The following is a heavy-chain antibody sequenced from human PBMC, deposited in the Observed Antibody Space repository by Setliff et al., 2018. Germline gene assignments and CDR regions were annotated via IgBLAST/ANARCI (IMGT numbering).Heavy chain of an antibody. D-gene: IGHD2-15*01. CDR1: GYILNSYG. CDR2: ISSYNDIT. J-gene: IGHJ3*01. Sequence: ASVKVSCKASGYILNSYGISWVRQAPGQGLEWMGWISSYNDITNYAQRFQGRVTLTTDMSTSAAYMELRSLGLDDTAVYYCAISTLSICSGGTCPNVFDVWGQGTMVTVSS. CDR3: AISTLSICSGGTCPNVFDV. V-gene: IGHV1-18*01.